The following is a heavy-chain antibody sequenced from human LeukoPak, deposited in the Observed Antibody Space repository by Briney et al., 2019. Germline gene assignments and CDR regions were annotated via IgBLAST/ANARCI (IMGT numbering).Heavy chain of an antibody. CDR3: AKGWKQLSI. CDR2: VSATGTAT. D-gene: IGHD5-18*01. V-gene: IGHV3-23*01. Sequence: GGSLRLSCAASGFNFSIYTLTWVRQAPGKGPEWVSTVSATGTATFYADSVKGRFTISRDDSENTLFLQMNNLRAGDTAVYYCAKGWKQLSIWGQGTLVTVSS. CDR1: GFNFSIYT. J-gene: IGHJ4*02.